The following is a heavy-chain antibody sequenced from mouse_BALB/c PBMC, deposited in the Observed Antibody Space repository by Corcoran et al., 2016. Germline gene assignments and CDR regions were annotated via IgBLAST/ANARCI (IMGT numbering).Heavy chain of an antibody. CDR1: GYTFTNYG. Sequence: QIQLVQSGPELKKPGGTVKISCKASGYTFTNYGMNWVKQAPGKGLKWMGWINTYTGEPTYADDFKGRFAFSLDTSASTAYLQINNLKNEDMATYFCARGSSGYDYWGQGTTLTVSS. CDR2: INTYTGEP. J-gene: IGHJ2*01. D-gene: IGHD3-1*01. V-gene: IGHV9-1*02. CDR3: ARGSSGYDY.